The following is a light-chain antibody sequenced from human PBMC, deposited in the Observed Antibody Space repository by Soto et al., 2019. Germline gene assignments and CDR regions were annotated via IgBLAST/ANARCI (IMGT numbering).Light chain of an antibody. CDR3: AAWDEGLSAWV. CDR1: SSNLGGKD. V-gene: IGLV1-47*01. CDR2: KNS. J-gene: IGLJ3*02. Sequence: QSALTQPPSASGTPGQRVTISCSGSSSNLGGKDVYWYHQFPGTAPKLLIYKNSHRPSGVPDRFSGFKSGTSASLVIGGLRSEDEAEYFCAAWDEGLSAWVFGGGTKVTVL.